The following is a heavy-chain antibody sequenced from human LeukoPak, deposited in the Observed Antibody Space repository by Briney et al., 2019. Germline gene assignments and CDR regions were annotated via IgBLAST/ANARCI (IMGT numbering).Heavy chain of an antibody. CDR3: ARDSKMATITDYYYYMDV. CDR2: IIPIFGTA. D-gene: IGHD5-24*01. Sequence: SVKVSCKASGGTFSSYAISWVRQAPGQGLEWLGGIIPIFGTANYAQKSQGRVTITTDESTSTAYMELSSLRSEDTAVYYCARDSKMATITDYYYYMDVWGKGTTVTVSS. J-gene: IGHJ6*03. V-gene: IGHV1-69*05. CDR1: GGTFSSYA.